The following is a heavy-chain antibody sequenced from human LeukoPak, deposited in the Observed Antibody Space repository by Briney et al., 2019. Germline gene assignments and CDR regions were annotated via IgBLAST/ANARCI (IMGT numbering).Heavy chain of an antibody. CDR3: ARVGITMIVVVY. Sequence: SETLSLTCTVSGGSISSSSYYWGWIRQPPGKGLEWIGSIYYSGSTYYNPSLKSRVTISVDTSKNQFSLKLSSVTAADTAVYYCARVGITMIVVVYWGQGTLVTVSS. CDR2: IYYSGST. D-gene: IGHD3-22*01. J-gene: IGHJ4*02. CDR1: GGSISSSSYY. V-gene: IGHV4-39*07.